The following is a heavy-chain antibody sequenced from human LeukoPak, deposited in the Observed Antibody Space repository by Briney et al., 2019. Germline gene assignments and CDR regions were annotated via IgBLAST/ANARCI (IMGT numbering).Heavy chain of an antibody. CDR3: AKRGCSNGVCYTDDI. Sequence: HPGGSLRLSCSASGFTLSSYWMHWVRQAPGKGLEWVAAISGGGGSTYYADSVKGRFTISRDNSKNTLYVQMNSLRAEDTAVYYCAKRGCSNGVCYTDDIWGQGTMVTVSS. V-gene: IGHV3-23*01. J-gene: IGHJ3*02. CDR2: ISGGGGST. D-gene: IGHD2-8*01. CDR1: GFTLSSYW.